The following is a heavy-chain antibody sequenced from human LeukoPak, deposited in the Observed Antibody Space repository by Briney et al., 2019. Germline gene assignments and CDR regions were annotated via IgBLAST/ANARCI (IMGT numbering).Heavy chain of an antibody. CDR3: ARYGSGTSYITNYFDY. CDR1: GFTFSRYS. Sequence: PGGSLRLSCAASGFTFSRYSMNWVRQAPGKGLEWVSYISSDSRTIYYADSVKGRFTISRDNAKNSLYLQMKSLRDEDTAVYYCARYGSGTSYITNYFDYWGQGTLVTVSS. CDR2: ISSDSRTI. D-gene: IGHD3-10*01. V-gene: IGHV3-48*02. J-gene: IGHJ4*02.